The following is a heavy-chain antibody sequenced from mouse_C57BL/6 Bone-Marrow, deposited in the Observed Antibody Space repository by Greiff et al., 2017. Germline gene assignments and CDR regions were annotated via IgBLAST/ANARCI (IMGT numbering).Heavy chain of an antibody. J-gene: IGHJ3*01. CDR3: AIDSSGYVD. CDR2: IHPSASDT. D-gene: IGHD3-2*02. V-gene: IGHV1-74*01. CDR1: GYTFTSYW. Sequence: VQLQQPGAELVKPGASVKVSCKASGYTFTSYWMHWVKQRPGPGLEWIGRIHPSASDTNYNQKFKGKATLTVDKSSSTAYMQLSSLTSEDAAGYYCAIDSSGYVDWGQGTLVTVSA.